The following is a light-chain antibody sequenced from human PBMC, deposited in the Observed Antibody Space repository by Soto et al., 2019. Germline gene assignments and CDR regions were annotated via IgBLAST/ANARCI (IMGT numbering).Light chain of an antibody. J-gene: IGLJ3*02. Sequence: QSVLTQLPSVSGTPGQGVSISCSGSNSNIGTNTVNWYQHRPGTVPRLLIYSYNQRPSGVPDRFSASKSGTSASLAISRLQAEDEADYYCAAWDDSLSGQWVFGGGTKLTVL. CDR1: NSNIGTNT. V-gene: IGLV1-44*01. CDR3: AAWDDSLSGQWV. CDR2: SYN.